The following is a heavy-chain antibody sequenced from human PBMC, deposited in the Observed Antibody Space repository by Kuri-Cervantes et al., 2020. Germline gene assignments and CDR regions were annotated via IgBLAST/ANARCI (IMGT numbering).Heavy chain of an antibody. Sequence: GGSLRLSCAASGFTFSSYWMHWVRQAPGKGLVWVSRINSDGSRTSYADSVKGRFTISRDNAKNTLYLQMNSLRAEDTAVYYCARDLNYYDSSGYYSGFDYWGQGTLVTVSS. CDR3: ARDLNYYDSSGYYSGFDY. CDR2: INSDGSRT. D-gene: IGHD3-22*01. CDR1: GFTFSSYW. J-gene: IGHJ4*02. V-gene: IGHV3-74*01.